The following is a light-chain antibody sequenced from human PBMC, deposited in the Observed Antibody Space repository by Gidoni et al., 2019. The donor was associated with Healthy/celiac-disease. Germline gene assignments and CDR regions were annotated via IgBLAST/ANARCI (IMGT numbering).Light chain of an antibody. CDR3: MQALQTSFT. V-gene: IGKV2-28*01. Sequence: IVMTQSPLSLHVTPGEPASISCMSSQSLLHSNGYNYLDWYLQKPGQSPQLLIYLGSNRASGVPDRFSGSGSGTDFTLKISRVEAEDVGVYYCMQALQTSFTFGPGTKVDIK. CDR2: LGS. CDR1: QSLLHSNGYNY. J-gene: IGKJ3*01.